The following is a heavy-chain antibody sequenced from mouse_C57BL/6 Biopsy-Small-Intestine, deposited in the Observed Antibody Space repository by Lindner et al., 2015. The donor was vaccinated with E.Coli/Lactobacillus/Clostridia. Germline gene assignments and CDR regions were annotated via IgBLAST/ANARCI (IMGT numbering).Heavy chain of an antibody. Sequence: VQLQESGAELVRPGTSVKVSCKASGYAFTNYLIEWMKQRPGQGLEWIGVINPGSGGTDFSEKFKGKATLTADKSSSTAYMQLSSLTSEDSAVYFCARSIYDGYYFDYWGQGTTLTVSS. J-gene: IGHJ2*01. CDR2: INPGSGGT. V-gene: IGHV1-54*01. D-gene: IGHD2-3*01. CDR3: ARSIYDGYYFDY. CDR1: GYAFTNYL.